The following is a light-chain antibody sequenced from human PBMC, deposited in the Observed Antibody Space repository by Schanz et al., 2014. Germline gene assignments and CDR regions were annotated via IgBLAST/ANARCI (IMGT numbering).Light chain of an antibody. V-gene: IGKV1-9*01. J-gene: IGKJ1*01. CDR1: QDISSY. CDR3: QQSYSTYWT. CDR2: AAS. Sequence: IQLTQSPSSLSASVGDRVTITCRASQDISSYLAWYQQKPGKAPKLLIYAASTLQSGVPSRFSGSGSGTDFTLTISSLQPEDFATYYCQQSYSTYWTFGQGTKVEIK.